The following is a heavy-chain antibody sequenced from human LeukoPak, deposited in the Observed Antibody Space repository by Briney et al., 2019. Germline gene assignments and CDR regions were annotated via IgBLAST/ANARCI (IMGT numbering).Heavy chain of an antibody. CDR3: ARDRARGNSNPFFDY. D-gene: IGHD4-11*01. V-gene: IGHV1-69*13. CDR2: IIPIFGTA. CDR1: GGTFSSYA. J-gene: IGHJ4*02. Sequence: ASVKVSCKASGGTFSSYAISWVRQAPGQGLEWMGGIIPIFGTANYAQKFQGRVTITADESTSTAYMELSSLRSEDTAVYYCARDRARGNSNPFFDYWGQGTLVTVSS.